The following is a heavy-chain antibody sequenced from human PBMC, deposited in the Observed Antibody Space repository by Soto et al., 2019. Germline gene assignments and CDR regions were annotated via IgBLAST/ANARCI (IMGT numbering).Heavy chain of an antibody. CDR3: ARDHDAFDI. Sequence: GGSLRLSCAASGFTFSDDYMSWIRQAPGKGLDWLSYVSASGTTIYYADSVKGRFTISRDNAKNSLYLQMNSLRAEDTAVYYCARDHDAFDIWGQGTMVTVS. CDR2: VSASGTTI. CDR1: GFTFSDDY. J-gene: IGHJ3*02. V-gene: IGHV3-11*01.